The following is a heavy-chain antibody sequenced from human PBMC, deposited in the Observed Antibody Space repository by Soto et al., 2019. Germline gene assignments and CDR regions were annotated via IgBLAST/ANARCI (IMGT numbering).Heavy chain of an antibody. CDR3: ARVAY. CDR1: GFIFSSYW. Sequence: GGSLRLSCAASGFIFSSYWMHWVRQAPGKGPVWVGRINGDGRNTRYTDSVKGRFTISRDNAKNTLYLQMDTLRPEDTAMYYCARVAYWGPGTQVTVSS. CDR2: INGDGRNT. J-gene: IGHJ4*02. V-gene: IGHV3-74*01.